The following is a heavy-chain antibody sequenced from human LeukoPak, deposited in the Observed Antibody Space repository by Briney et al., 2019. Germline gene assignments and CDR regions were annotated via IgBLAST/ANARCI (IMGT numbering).Heavy chain of an antibody. Sequence: GGSLRLSCAASGFTFSRYDMDWVRQAPGKGLEWVAVLSNDGSNKNYADSVKGRFTISRDNSKNTLYLQMNSLRAEDTAIYYCAKDRGYYVDTGTINFWGQGTLVTVSS. CDR1: GFTFSRYD. CDR3: AKDRGYYVDTGTINF. D-gene: IGHD3-22*01. J-gene: IGHJ4*02. CDR2: LSNDGSNK. V-gene: IGHV3-30*18.